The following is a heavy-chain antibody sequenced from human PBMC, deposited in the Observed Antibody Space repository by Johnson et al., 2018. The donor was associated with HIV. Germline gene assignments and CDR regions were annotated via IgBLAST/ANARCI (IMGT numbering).Heavy chain of an antibody. CDR1: GFTFSDYY. D-gene: IGHD1-26*01. Sequence: QVQLVESGGGLVQPGGSLRLSCAVSGFTFSDYYMSWIRQAPGKGLEWISYISGGGSAIYYADSVRGRFTISRDNAKNSLYLQMKSLRAEDTAVYYCARDRVGATAFDVWGQGTLVTVSS. J-gene: IGHJ3*01. CDR2: ISGGGSAI. CDR3: ARDRVGATAFDV. V-gene: IGHV3-11*04.